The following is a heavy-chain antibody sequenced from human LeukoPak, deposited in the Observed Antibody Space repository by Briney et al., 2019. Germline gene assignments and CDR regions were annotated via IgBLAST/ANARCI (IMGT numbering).Heavy chain of an antibody. CDR3: ARGRNWFAP. J-gene: IGHJ5*02. CDR2: IYYSGST. CDR1: GGSISSGGYY. Sequence: SGTLSLTCTVSGGSISSGGYYWSWIRQHPGKGLEWSGYIYYSGSTYYNPSLKSRVTISVDTSKNQFSRKLSSVTAADTAVYCCARGRNWFAPWGQGTLVTVSS. V-gene: IGHV4-31*03.